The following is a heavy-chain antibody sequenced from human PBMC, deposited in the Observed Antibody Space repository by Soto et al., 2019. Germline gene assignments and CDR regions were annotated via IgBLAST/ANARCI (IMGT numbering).Heavy chain of an antibody. J-gene: IGHJ4*02. V-gene: IGHV5-51*01. D-gene: IGHD3-10*01. Sequence: RESLKISCRGSEYSFTSYCIGWVRQMPGKGLEWMGIIHPRDSDTRYSPSFQGQVTISADMSISSAYLLWNSLKASDTAMYYCARLDYGSGSHLYYFDYWGQGTPVTVSS. CDR3: ARLDYGSGSHLYYFDY. CDR2: IHPRDSDT. CDR1: EYSFTSYC.